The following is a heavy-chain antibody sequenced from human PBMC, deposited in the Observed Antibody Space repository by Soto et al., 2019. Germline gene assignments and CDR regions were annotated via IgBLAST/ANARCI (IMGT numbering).Heavy chain of an antibody. J-gene: IGHJ6*02. CDR2: ISGRGDHR. D-gene: IGHD2-2*01. V-gene: IGHV3-23*01. CDR3: AKDRALENQTPYGMDV. CDR1: PITVYKFDA. Sequence: EMQLLESGGGVGQPGGSLRLACVASPITVYKFDAMSWVRQTPERGLEWVSTISGRGDHRYYADSVKGRFTISRDNSKNRLDRQMDGLRVEDTAVYYCAKDRALENQTPYGMDVWGQGTTVTV.